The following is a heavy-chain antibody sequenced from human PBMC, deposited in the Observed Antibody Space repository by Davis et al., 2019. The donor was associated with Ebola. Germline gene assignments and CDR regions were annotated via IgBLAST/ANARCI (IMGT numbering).Heavy chain of an antibody. Sequence: ASVKVSCKASGYTFTGYYMHWVRQAPGQGLEWLGRVILKSGATNYAQKFQGRATMTRDTSISTVYMELSSLRYDDTADYYCARGHNYAHEYWGQGTLVTVSS. J-gene: IGHJ4*02. CDR3: ARGHNYAHEY. V-gene: IGHV1-2*06. D-gene: IGHD4-11*01. CDR1: GYTFTGYY. CDR2: VILKSGAT.